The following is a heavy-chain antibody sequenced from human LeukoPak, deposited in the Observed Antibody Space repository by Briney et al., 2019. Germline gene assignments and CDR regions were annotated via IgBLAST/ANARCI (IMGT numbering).Heavy chain of an antibody. J-gene: IGHJ2*01. V-gene: IGHV3-30*02. CDR2: TRYDGSNK. D-gene: IGHD3-10*01. CDR3: AKDGGVLLWFGDDWYFDL. Sequence: GGSLRLSCAASGFTFSSYGMHWVRQAPGKGLEWVAFTRYDGSNKYYADSVKGRFTISRDTSKNTLYLQMNSLRAEDTAVYYCAKDGGVLLWFGDDWYFDLWGRGTLVTVSS. CDR1: GFTFSSYG.